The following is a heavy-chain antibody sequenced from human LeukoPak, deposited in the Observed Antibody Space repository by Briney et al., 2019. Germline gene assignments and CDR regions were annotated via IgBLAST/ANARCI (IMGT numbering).Heavy chain of an antibody. CDR2: INTNTGNP. CDR3: ARELASIPRFYYGMDV. J-gene: IGHJ6*02. CDR1: GYTFTSYA. D-gene: IGHD3-3*01. Sequence: ASVNVSCKASGYTFTSYAMNWVRQAPGQGLEWMGWINTNTGNPTYAQGFTGRFVFSLDTSVSTAYLQISSLRAEDTAVYYCARELASIPRFYYGMDVWGQGTTVTVSS. V-gene: IGHV7-4-1*02.